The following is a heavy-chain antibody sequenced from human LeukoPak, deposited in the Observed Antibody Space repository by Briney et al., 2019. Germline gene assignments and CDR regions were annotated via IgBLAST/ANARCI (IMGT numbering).Heavy chain of an antibody. Sequence: SGPTLVKPTQTLTLTCTFSGFSLRTSGVGVGWIRQPPGKALEWLALIYWDDDKRYSPSLKSRLTITMDTSKNQVILTMTNMDPVDTATYYCAHIAYMAPPDPWGQGTLVTVSS. V-gene: IGHV2-5*02. CDR3: AHIAYMAPPDP. J-gene: IGHJ5*02. CDR2: IYWDDDK. CDR1: GFSLRTSGVG. D-gene: IGHD3-16*01.